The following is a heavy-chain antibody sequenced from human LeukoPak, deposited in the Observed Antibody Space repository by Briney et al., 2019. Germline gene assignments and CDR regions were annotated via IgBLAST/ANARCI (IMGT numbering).Heavy chain of an antibody. D-gene: IGHD2/OR15-2a*01. CDR1: GGSIGSYY. CDR2: IYYSGST. CDR3: ASVYADAFDI. Sequence: SETLSLTCTVSGGSIGSYYWSWIRQPPGKGLEWIGYIYYSGSTNYNPSLKSRVTISVDTPKNQFSLKLSSVTAADTAVYYCASVYADAFDIWGQGTMVTVSS. J-gene: IGHJ3*02. V-gene: IGHV4-59*08.